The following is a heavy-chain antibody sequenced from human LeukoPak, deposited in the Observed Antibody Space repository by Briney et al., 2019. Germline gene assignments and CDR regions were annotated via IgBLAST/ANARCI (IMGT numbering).Heavy chain of an antibody. V-gene: IGHV4-38-2*02. Sequence: SETLSLTCTVSGYSIGSGYYWGWIRQSPGKGLEWIGNIYRRGSTHYNPSLKSRVTISLDTSKNQFSLKLSSVTAADTAVYYCARDQANFYPTVGWFDPWGQGTLVTVSS. CDR2: IYRRGST. J-gene: IGHJ5*02. CDR3: ARDQANFYPTVGWFDP. CDR1: GYSIGSGYY. D-gene: IGHD2/OR15-2a*01.